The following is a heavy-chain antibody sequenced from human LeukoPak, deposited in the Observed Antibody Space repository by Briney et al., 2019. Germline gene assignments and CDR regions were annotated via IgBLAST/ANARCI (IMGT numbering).Heavy chain of an antibody. J-gene: IGHJ4*02. Sequence: PGGSLRLSCAASGFTFNNYAMSWVRQAPGKGLEWVSAISGSGGSTYYADSVKGRFTISRDNSKNTLYLQMNSLRAEDTAVYYCAKDGITMVRGVIASYYFDYWGQGTLVTVSS. CDR2: ISGSGGST. CDR3: AKDGITMVRGVIASYYFDY. V-gene: IGHV3-23*01. D-gene: IGHD3-10*01. CDR1: GFTFNNYA.